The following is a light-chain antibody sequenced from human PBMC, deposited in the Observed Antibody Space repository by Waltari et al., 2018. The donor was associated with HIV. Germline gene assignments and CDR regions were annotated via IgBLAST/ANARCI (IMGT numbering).Light chain of an antibody. V-gene: IGLV1-40*01. J-gene: IGLJ1*01. CDR2: GNT. CDR1: SSNIGAGYD. CDR3: QSYDSGLTAYV. Sequence: QSVLTQPPSVSGAPGQRVTISCTGSSSNIGAGYDVHWFQQLPGTAPKLLIYGNTNRHSGVPDRCSGSKSGTSASLAITGLQAEDEADYYCQSYDSGLTAYVFGTGTKVTVL.